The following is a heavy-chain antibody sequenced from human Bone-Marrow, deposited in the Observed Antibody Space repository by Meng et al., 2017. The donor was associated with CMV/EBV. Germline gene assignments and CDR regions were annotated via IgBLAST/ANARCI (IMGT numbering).Heavy chain of an antibody. CDR1: GGSISSYY. J-gene: IGHJ6*02. D-gene: IGHD6-13*01. CDR3: ARGNSSPWYYYYGMDV. CDR2: IYYSGST. V-gene: IGHV4-59*01. Sequence: SEPLSLTCTVLGGSISSYYWSWIRQPPGKGLEWIGYIYYSGSTNYNPSLKSRVTISVDTSKNQFSLKLSSVTAADTAVYYCARGNSSPWYYYYGMDVWGQGTTVTVSS.